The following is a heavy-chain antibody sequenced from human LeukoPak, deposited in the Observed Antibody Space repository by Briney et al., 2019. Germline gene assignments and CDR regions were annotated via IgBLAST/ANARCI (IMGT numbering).Heavy chain of an antibody. CDR1: GFTFHDYA. D-gene: IGHD6-6*01. J-gene: IGHJ4*02. V-gene: IGHV3-9*03. CDR3: AKGPTYSSSSLFDY. CDR2: ISWNGGTM. Sequence: GRSLRLSCAASGFTFHDYAMHWVRQAPGKGLEWVSGISWNGGTMDYADSVKGRFTISRDNAKNSLYLQMNSLRPEDMALYYCAKGPTYSSSSLFDYWGQGILVAVS.